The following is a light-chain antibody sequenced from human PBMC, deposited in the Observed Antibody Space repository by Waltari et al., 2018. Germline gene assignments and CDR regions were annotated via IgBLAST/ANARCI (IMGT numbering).Light chain of an antibody. CDR1: QGISSY. J-gene: IGKJ1*01. V-gene: IGKV1-8*01. CDR3: QQYYNYPWT. CDR2: AAS. Sequence: AILMTQSPSSLSASTGDRVTITCRASQGISSYLAWYQQKPGKAPNLLIYAASTLHSGVPSRFSGSGSGTDFTLTISCLQSEDFATYYCQQYYNYPWTFGQGSKVEIK.